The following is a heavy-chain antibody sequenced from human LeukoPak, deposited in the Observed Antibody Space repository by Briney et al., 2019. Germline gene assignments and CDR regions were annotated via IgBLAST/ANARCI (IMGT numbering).Heavy chain of an antibody. V-gene: IGHV3-30*03. CDR3: ARDWATVTTSFDY. CDR1: GFTFSSYG. D-gene: IGHD4-17*01. Sequence: PGRSLRLSCAASGFTFSSYGMHWVRQAPGKGLEWVAVISYDGSNKYYADSVKGRFTISRDNSKNTLYLQMNSLRAEDTAVYYCARDWATVTTSFDYWGQGTLVTVSS. CDR2: ISYDGSNK. J-gene: IGHJ4*02.